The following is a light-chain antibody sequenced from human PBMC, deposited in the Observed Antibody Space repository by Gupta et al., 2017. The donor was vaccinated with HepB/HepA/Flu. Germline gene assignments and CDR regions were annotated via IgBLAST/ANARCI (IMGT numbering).Light chain of an antibody. Sequence: HSALTQPASVSGSPGQAVTIPFTGSRNDIGGYDSVSWYQQDPGQAPKLLIYDVTNRPSGVSNRFSGSKSGNTASLTISGLQAEDEADYYCSSFSNTYTLVLFGGGTKLTVL. J-gene: IGLJ2*01. V-gene: IGLV2-14*03. CDR3: SSFSNTYTLVL. CDR1: RNDIGGYDS. CDR2: DVT.